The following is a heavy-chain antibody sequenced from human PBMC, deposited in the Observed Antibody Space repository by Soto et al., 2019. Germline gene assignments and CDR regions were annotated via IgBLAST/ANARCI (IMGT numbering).Heavy chain of an antibody. D-gene: IGHD3-22*01. J-gene: IGHJ4*02. V-gene: IGHV3-48*01. Sequence: EVQLVESGGGLVQPGGSLRLSCAASGFTFSSYSMNWVRQAPGKGLEWVSYISSSSSTIYYAASVKGRLTISRDNAQNSLYLQMNSLGAEDTAVYYCARVPPGYDRRGYSPYFFDSWGQGTLVTVSS. CDR1: GFTFSSYS. CDR2: ISSSSSTI. CDR3: ARVPPGYDRRGYSPYFFDS.